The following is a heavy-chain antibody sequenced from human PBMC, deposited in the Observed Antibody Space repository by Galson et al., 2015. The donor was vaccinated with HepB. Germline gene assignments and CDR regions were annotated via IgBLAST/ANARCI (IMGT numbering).Heavy chain of an antibody. CDR1: GFTFSSYA. CDR3: AREGATIFGVVSPDY. V-gene: IGHV3-30*09. J-gene: IGHJ4*02. CDR2: ISHDGSNE. Sequence: SLRLSCAASGFTFSSYATHWVRQAPRKGLEWVAVISHDGSNEYYADSVRGRFAISRDNSKNTLYLQMNSLRAEDTAVYYCAREGATIFGVVSPDYWGQGTLVTVPS. D-gene: IGHD3-3*01.